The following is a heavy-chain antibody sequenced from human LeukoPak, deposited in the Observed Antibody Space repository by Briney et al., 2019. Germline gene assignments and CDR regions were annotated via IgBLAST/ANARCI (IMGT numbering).Heavy chain of an antibody. CDR2: MNPISGYT. CDR1: GYTFTNYN. J-gene: IGHJ5*01. CDR3: ARGLDGDFLDYNWFDS. Sequence: ASVKVSCKASGYTFTNYNVNWVRQATGQGLEWMGWMNPISGYTGYAQKFQGRVTMTRDTSISTAYMELSSLRSEDTAVYYCARGLDGDFLDYNWFDSWGQRTLVTVSS. D-gene: IGHD2-21*01. V-gene: IGHV1-8*01.